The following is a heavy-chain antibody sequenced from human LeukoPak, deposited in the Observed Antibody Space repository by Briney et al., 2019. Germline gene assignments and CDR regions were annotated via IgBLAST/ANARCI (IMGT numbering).Heavy chain of an antibody. CDR2: INPSGGST. V-gene: IGHV1-46*01. CDR3: ARGGRGLWDYGSGIRRRFDY. Sequence: ASVKVSCKASGYTFTSYYMHWVRQAPGQGLEWMGIINPSGGSTSYAQKFQGRVTMTRDTSTSTVYMELSSLRCEDMAVYYCARGGRGLWDYGSGIRRRFDYWGQGTLVTVSS. J-gene: IGHJ4*02. CDR1: GYTFTSYY. D-gene: IGHD3-10*01.